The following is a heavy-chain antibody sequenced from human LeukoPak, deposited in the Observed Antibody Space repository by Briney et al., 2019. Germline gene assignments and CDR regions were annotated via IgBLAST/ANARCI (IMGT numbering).Heavy chain of an antibody. D-gene: IGHD5-24*01. CDR1: GLTFRRHW. CDR2: INGDGSAT. CDR3: AREEEMATNTDY. Sequence: GGSLRLSCAASGLTFRRHWMHWVRQAPGKGLVWVSRINGDGSATYYADSVKGRFSISRDNPKNTLYLHMHSLRADDTAVYYCAREEEMATNTDYWGQGTLVTVSS. V-gene: IGHV3-74*01. J-gene: IGHJ4*02.